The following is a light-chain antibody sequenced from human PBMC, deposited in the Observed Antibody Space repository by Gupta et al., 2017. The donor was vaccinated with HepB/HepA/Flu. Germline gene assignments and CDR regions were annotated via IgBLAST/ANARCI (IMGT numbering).Light chain of an antibody. V-gene: IGKV1-5*03. CDR1: DTVIRW. CDR2: QAS. J-gene: IGKJ1*01. CDR3: QHSNSFPRT. Sequence: DIQLTQLPSTLSAPIGDRVTITCRASDTVIRWLAWYQQKPGRAPKLLINQASKLEKGVPSRFRGSGSGTEFTLTISSLQPDDFATYYCQHSNSFPRTFGQGTKVEIK.